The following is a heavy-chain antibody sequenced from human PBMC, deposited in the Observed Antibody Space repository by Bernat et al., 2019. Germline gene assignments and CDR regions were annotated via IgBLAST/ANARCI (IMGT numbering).Heavy chain of an antibody. Sequence: EVQLVESGGGLVKPGGSLRLSCAASGFTFSSYSMNWVRQAPGKGLEWVSSISKSSNYIYYSDSVKGRFTISRDNAKNSLYLQMNSLRAEDTAVYYWEREGYCSGRACGVLYGMDVWGQGTPVTVSS. CDR3: EREGYCSGRACGVLYGMDV. CDR2: ISKSSNYI. V-gene: IGHV3-21*01. J-gene: IGHJ6*02. CDR1: GFTFSSYS. D-gene: IGHD2-15*01.